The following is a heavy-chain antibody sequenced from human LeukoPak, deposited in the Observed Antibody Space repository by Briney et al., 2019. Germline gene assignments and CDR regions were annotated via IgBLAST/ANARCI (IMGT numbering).Heavy chain of an antibody. D-gene: IGHD3-10*01. CDR3: ARGYGSGSYYGDY. CDR1: GGSFSGYY. V-gene: IGHV4-34*01. J-gene: IGHJ4*02. CDR2: INHSGST. Sequence: SETLSLTCAAYGGSFSGYYWSWIRQPPGKGLEWIGEINHSGSTNYNPSLKSRVTISVDTSKNQFSLKLSSVTAADTAVYYCARGYGSGSYYGDYWGQGTLVTVSS.